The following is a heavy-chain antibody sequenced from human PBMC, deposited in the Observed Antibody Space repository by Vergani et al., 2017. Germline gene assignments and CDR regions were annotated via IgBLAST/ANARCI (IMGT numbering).Heavy chain of an antibody. CDR2: ISSSSSYI. CDR1: GFTFSSYS. Sequence: EVQLVESGGGLVKPGGSLRLSCAASGFTFSSYSMNWVRQAPGKGLEWVSSISSSSSYIYYADSVKGRFTISRDNAKNSLYLQMNSLRAEDTAVYYCARGGGITIFGVVGNWFDPWGQGTLVTVSS. J-gene: IGHJ5*02. V-gene: IGHV3-21*01. CDR3: ARGGGITIFGVVGNWFDP. D-gene: IGHD3-3*01.